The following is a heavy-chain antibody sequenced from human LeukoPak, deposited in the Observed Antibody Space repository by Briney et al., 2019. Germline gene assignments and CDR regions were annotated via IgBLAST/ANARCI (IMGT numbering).Heavy chain of an antibody. CDR1: GGPINNYY. Sequence: SETLSLTCTVSGGPINNYYWSWIRQPPGKGQEWIGYIYYSGSTNYNPSLKSRVTISVDTSKNQFSLKLSSVTAADTAVYYCARGVIQLSTDAFDIWGQGTMVTVSS. CDR3: ARGVIQLSTDAFDI. D-gene: IGHD5-18*01. CDR2: IYYSGST. J-gene: IGHJ3*02. V-gene: IGHV4-59*01.